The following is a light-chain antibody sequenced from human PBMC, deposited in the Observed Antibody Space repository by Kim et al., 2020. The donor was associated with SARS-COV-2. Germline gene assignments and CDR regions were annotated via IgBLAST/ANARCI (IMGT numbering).Light chain of an antibody. CDR1: SSNIGAGFD. CDR2: GNI. Sequence: PGQGVTISCTGSSSNIGAGFDVHWYQQVPGTAPKLLIYGNINRPSGVPDRFSGSKSGTSASLAITGLQAEDEADYYCQSYDSRNVIFGGGTKLTVL. V-gene: IGLV1-40*01. CDR3: QSYDSRNVI. J-gene: IGLJ2*01.